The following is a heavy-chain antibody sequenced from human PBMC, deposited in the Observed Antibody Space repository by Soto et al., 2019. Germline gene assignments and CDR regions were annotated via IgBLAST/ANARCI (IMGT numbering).Heavy chain of an antibody. Sequence: SETLSLTCTVSGASMENHYGSWIRQPPGKGLEYIGYMFYTGRADYNASFTSRVTMSVDTSNNQFSLKLRSVSAAVTAVYYCARSGHSFEGAVWGRGTTVTVSS. D-gene: IGHD3-16*01. J-gene: IGHJ6*02. CDR2: MFYTGRA. CDR1: GASMENHY. V-gene: IGHV4-59*11. CDR3: ARSGHSFEGAV.